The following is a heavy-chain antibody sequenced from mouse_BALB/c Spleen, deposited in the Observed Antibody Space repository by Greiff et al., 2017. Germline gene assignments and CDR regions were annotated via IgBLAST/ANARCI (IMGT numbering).Heavy chain of an antibody. CDR3: ATTMITRWYFDV. CDR1: GYSITSGYY. Sequence: DVKLVESGPGLVKPSQSLSLTCSVTGYSITSGYYWYWIRQFPGNKLEWMGYISYDGSNNYNPSLKNRISITRDTSKNQFFLKLNSVTTEDTATYYCATTMITRWYFDVWGAGTTVTVSS. J-gene: IGHJ1*01. CDR2: ISYDGSN. D-gene: IGHD2-4*01. V-gene: IGHV3-6*02.